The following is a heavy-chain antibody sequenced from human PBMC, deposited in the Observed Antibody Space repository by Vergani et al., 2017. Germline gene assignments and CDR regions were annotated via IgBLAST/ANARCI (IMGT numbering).Heavy chain of an antibody. CDR2: ITSSSRRT. CDR1: GFNFSDYY. CDR3: ARELILDSNHEDYFDY. Sequence: QVQLVESWGGLVKPGGSLRLSCAASGFNFSDYYMSWIRQAPGKGLEWVSYITSSSRRTHYADSVKGRFTISRDNAKNSLFLQMNSLRVEDTAVYYCARELILDSNHEDYFDYWGQGALVIVSS. D-gene: IGHD3-22*01. J-gene: IGHJ4*02. V-gene: IGHV3-11*06.